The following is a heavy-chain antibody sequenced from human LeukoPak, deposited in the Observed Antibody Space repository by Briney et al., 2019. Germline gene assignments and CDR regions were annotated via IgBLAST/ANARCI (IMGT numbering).Heavy chain of an antibody. V-gene: IGHV4-59*08. D-gene: IGHD1-1*01. CDR2: IYYSGNT. CDR3: ARRIPTTPNWFDP. J-gene: IGHJ5*02. CDR1: GGSVSNYY. Sequence: SETPSLTCTVSGGSVSNYYWTWLRQPPGKGLEWIGYIYYSGNTNYNPSLKSRVTISLDTSKNQFSLKLRSVTAADTAVYYCARRIPTTPNWFDPWGQGTLVSVSS.